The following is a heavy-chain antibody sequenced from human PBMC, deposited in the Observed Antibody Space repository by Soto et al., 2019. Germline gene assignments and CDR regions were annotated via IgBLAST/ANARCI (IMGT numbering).Heavy chain of an antibody. Sequence: EVQLVESGGGLVKPGGSLRLSCAASGFPFINAWMSWVRQAPGKGLEWVGRSKRKSDGGTTDYAAPLKGRFTISRDDSKNTLYLQMNSLKTEDTAVYYCTTVLATDGEFDYWGQGTLVTVSS. V-gene: IGHV3-15*01. CDR1: GFPFINAW. CDR3: TTVLATDGEFDY. CDR2: SKRKSDGGTT. J-gene: IGHJ4*02.